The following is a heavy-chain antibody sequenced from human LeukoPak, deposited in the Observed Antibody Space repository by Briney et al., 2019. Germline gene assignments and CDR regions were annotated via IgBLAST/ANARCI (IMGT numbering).Heavy chain of an antibody. J-gene: IGHJ3*02. CDR1: RLTFSDSY. CDR3: ASITQYFGSYRTGYAFDI. V-gene: IGHV3-11*04. D-gene: IGHD1-26*01. CDR2: ISSSGGTI. Sequence: GGSLRLSCAASRLTFSDSYMSWVRQAPGKGLEWIPYISSSGGTIYYADSVKGRFTISRDNAKNTLYLQMNSLRAEDTAVYYCASITQYFGSYRTGYAFDIWGQGTMVTVSP.